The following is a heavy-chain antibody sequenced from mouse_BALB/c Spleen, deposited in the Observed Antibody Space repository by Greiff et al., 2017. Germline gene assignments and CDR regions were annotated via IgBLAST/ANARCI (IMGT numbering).Heavy chain of an antibody. CDR1: GYTFTSYW. J-gene: IGHJ4*01. D-gene: IGHD3-2*01. CDR3: ASPTSDSSGDAMDY. Sequence: QVQLKESGAELAKPGASVKMSCKASGYTFTSYWMHWVKQRPGQGLEWIGYINPSTGYTEYNQKFKDKATLTADKSSSTAYMQLSSLTSEDSAVYYCASPTSDSSGDAMDYWGQGTSVTVSS. V-gene: IGHV1-7*01. CDR2: INPSTGYT.